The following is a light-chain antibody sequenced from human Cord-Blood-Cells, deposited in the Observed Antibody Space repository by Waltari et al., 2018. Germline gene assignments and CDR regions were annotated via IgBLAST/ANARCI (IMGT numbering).Light chain of an antibody. CDR2: EGS. J-gene: IGLJ3*02. CDR3: CSYAGSSTWV. V-gene: IGLV2-23*01. CDR1: SSDVGSYNL. Sequence: QSALTQSASVSGSPGQSITISCTGTSSDVGSYNLVSWYQQHPGKAPKLMIYEGSKRPSGFSNRFPGSKSGNTASLTISGLQAEDEADYYCCSYAGSSTWVFGGGTKLTVL.